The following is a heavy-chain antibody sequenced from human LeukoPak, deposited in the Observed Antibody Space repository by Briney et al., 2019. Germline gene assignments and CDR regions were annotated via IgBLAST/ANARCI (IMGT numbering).Heavy chain of an antibody. CDR1: GFSFSSYG. J-gene: IGHJ3*01. Sequence: GGSLRLSCAASGFSFSSYGMHWVRQAPGKGLEWVAVISYDGSNKFYADSVKGRFTISRDNSKNTLYLQMNSLRAEDPAVYYGAKLGYSSGWYDFQIDAFDFWGQGTMVTVSS. CDR3: AKLGYSSGWYDFQIDAFDF. D-gene: IGHD6-19*01. CDR2: ISYDGSNK. V-gene: IGHV3-30*18.